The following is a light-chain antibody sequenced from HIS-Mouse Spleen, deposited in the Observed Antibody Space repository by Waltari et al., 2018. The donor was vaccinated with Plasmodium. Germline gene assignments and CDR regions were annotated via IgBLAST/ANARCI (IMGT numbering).Light chain of an antibody. J-gene: IGKJ2*01. CDR3: QQYYSTPYT. CDR1: QSVLYSSNNKNY. CDR2: WAS. V-gene: IGKV4-1*01. Sequence: DIVMTQSPDSLAVSLGERATINCKSSQSVLYSSNNKNYLAWYQKKPGQPPKRLIYWASTRESGVPDRFSGSGSGTDFTLTISSLQAEDVAVYYCQQYYSTPYTFGQGTKLEIK.